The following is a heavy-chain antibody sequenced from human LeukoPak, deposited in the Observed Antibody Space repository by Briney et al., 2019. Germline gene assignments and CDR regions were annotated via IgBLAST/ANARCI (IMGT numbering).Heavy chain of an antibody. J-gene: IGHJ4*02. Sequence: SETLSLTCTVSGGSMSSYYWTWIRQPPGKGLEWIGYIYYNGKTNYSPSLNSRVTISVDTSRNQFSLKLNSVTAADTAVYYCARGGWSVDYWGQGTLVTVSS. D-gene: IGHD6-19*01. CDR2: IYYNGKT. CDR1: GGSMSSYY. V-gene: IGHV4-59*08. CDR3: ARGGWSVDY.